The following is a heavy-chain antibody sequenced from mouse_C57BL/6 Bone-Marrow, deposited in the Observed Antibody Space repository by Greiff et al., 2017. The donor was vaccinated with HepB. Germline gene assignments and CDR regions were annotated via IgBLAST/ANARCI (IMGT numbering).Heavy chain of an antibody. V-gene: IGHV1-22*01. J-gene: IGHJ1*03. CDR1: GYTFTDYN. CDR3: ARRGVYDGYWGYFDV. CDR2: INPTNGGT. Sequence: EVQLQQSGPELVKPGASVKMSCKASGYTFTDYNMHWVKQSHGKSLEWIGYINPTNGGTSYNQKFKGKATLTVNKSSSTAYMELRSLTSEDSAVYYFARRGVYDGYWGYFDVWGKGTTVTVSS. D-gene: IGHD2-3*01.